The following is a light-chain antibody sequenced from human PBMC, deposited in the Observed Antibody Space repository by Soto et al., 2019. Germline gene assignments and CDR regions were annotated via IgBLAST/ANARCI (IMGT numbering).Light chain of an antibody. CDR2: EVS. V-gene: IGLV2-8*01. Sequence: QSALTQPPSASGSPGQSVAVSCTGTSSDFGGYNYVSWYQQHPGKAPKLLIFEVSRRPSGVPDRFSGSKSGNTASLTVSGLQAEDEADYYCCSYAGNNVIFGGGTKVTVL. J-gene: IGLJ2*01. CDR3: CSYAGNNVI. CDR1: SSDFGGYNY.